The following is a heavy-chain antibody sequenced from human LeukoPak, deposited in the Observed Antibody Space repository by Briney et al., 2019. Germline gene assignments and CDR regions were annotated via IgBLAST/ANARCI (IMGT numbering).Heavy chain of an antibody. CDR2: IWYDGSNK. CDR3: ANSVRGVIVRGFDH. D-gene: IGHD3-10*02. V-gene: IGHV3-33*03. CDR1: GFTFSSYG. J-gene: IGHJ4*02. Sequence: GGSLRLSCAASGFTFSSYGMHWVRQAPGKGLEWVAVIWYDGSNKYYADSVKGRFTISRDNAKNSLYLQMNSLRAEDTAVYYCANSVRGVIVRGFDHWGQGTLVTVSS.